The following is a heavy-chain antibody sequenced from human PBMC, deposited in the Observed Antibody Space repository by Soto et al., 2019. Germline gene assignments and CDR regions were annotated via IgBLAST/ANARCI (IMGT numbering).Heavy chain of an antibody. J-gene: IGHJ4*02. V-gene: IGHV3-48*03. CDR1: GFTFSSYS. CDR2: IFVTGGTI. Sequence: PGGALRLSCVASGFTFSSYSLVWVRQAPGKGLGWVSYIFVTGGTIYYADSVKGRFTVSRDNAKNSLFLLMSSLRAEDTAVYYCARDKDWAFDYWGQGTQVTVS. D-gene: IGHD3-9*01. CDR3: ARDKDWAFDY.